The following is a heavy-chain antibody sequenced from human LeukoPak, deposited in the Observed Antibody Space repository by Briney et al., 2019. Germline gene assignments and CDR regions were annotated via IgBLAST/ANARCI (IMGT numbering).Heavy chain of an antibody. CDR3: ARTGMGGNVWIDS. Sequence: ASVKVSCKASGYTYTNYDISWVRQATGQGLEWMGWMNPNSGDADYAEKFKGRVTITRDTSTSTAYMELTSLTSDDTAIFYCARTGMGGNVWIDSWGQGTLVTVSS. V-gene: IGHV1-8*01. J-gene: IGHJ5*01. D-gene: IGHD1-26*01. CDR2: MNPNSGDA. CDR1: GYTYTNYD.